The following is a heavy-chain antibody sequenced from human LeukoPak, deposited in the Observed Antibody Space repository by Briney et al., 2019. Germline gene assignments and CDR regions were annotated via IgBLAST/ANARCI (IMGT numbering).Heavy chain of an antibody. CDR3: AKDRATMVRGVIVY. Sequence: GGSLRLSCAASGFTFSSYSMNWVRQAPGKGLEWVSAISGSGGSTYYADSVKGRFTISRDNSKNTLYLQMNSLRAEDTAVYYCAKDRATMVRGVIVYWGQGTLVTVSS. CDR2: ISGSGGST. D-gene: IGHD3-10*01. CDR1: GFTFSSYS. V-gene: IGHV3-23*01. J-gene: IGHJ4*02.